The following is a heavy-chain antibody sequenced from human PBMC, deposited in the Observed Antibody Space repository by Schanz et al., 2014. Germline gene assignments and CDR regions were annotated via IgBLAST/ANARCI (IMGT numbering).Heavy chain of an antibody. D-gene: IGHD1-7*01. CDR2: FYSGGRT. CDR3: ARSGTTNFDY. V-gene: IGHV3-66*01. J-gene: IGHJ4*02. CDR1: GFTFRGHA. Sequence: VQLVESGGGVVQPGTSLRLSCAASGFTFRGHAMHWVRQAPGKGLEWVSSFYSGGRTYSADSVKGRFTMSRDNSKNTVYLEMNSLTAEDTAVYYCARSGTTNFDYWGQGTQVTVSS.